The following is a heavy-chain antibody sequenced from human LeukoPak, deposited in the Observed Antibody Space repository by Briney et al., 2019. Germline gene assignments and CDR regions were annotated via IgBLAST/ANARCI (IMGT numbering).Heavy chain of an antibody. D-gene: IGHD3-22*01. Sequence: SETLSLTCAVYGGSFSGYYWSWIRQPPGKGLEWIGEINHSGSTNYNPSLKSRVTISVDTSKNHFSLKLSSVTAADTAVYYCARLGDTMILWGQGTLVTVSS. V-gene: IGHV4-34*01. CDR2: INHSGST. CDR3: ARLGDTMIL. J-gene: IGHJ4*02. CDR1: GGSFSGYY.